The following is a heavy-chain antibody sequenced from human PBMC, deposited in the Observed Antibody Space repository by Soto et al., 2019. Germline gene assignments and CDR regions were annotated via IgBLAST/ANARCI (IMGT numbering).Heavy chain of an antibody. CDR3: ARDNLQVLRYYMDV. Sequence: GASVKVSCKASGGTSSSYTISWVRQAPGQGLEWMGRIIPILGIANYAQKFQGRVTITADKSTSTAYMEMSSLRSEDTAVYYCARDNLQVLRYYMDVWGKGTTVTVSS. CDR1: GGTSSSYT. V-gene: IGHV1-69*04. J-gene: IGHJ6*03. D-gene: IGHD1-20*01. CDR2: IIPILGIA.